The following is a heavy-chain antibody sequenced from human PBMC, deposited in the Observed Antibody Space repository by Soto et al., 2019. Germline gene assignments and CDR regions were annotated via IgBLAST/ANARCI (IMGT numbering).Heavy chain of an antibody. D-gene: IGHD5-12*01. V-gene: IGHV6-1*01. CDR2: TYSRSKWYN. CDR1: GDSVYSNTAS. J-gene: IGHJ5*02. Sequence: SQTLSLTCAISGDSVYSNTASWNWVRQSPSRGLEWLGRTYSRSKWYNDYAVSVKSRIIINPDTSKNQFSLHLNSVTPEDTAVYYCAKGDNLGPKTGYAFDPWGQGXLFPV. CDR3: AKGDNLGPKTGYAFDP.